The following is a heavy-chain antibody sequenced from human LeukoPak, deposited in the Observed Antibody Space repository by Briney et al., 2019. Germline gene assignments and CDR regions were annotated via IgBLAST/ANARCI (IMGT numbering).Heavy chain of an antibody. Sequence: ASETLSLTCTVSGGSISSGGYYWSWIRQPPGKGLEWIGYIYHSGSTYYNPSLKSRVTISVDTSKNQFSLKLSSVTAADTAVYYCARGFYSSWVLGYWGQGTLVTVSS. CDR2: IYHSGST. CDR3: ARGFYSSWVLGY. D-gene: IGHD6-13*01. J-gene: IGHJ4*02. V-gene: IGHV4-30-2*01. CDR1: GGSISSGGYY.